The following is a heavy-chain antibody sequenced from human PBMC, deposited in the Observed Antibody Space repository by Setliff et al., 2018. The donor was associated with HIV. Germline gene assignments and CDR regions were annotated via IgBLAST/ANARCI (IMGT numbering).Heavy chain of an antibody. CDR2: MNPNSGVS. CDR3: ARGKGVGGVIITGGLDV. J-gene: IGHJ6*02. D-gene: IGHD3-10*01. Sequence: GASVKVSCKPSGHTFTNYDIHWMRRATGQGLEWMGWMNPNSGVSGYALKFHDRVTMTRDTSITTAYMELSSLTSEDTAVYYCARGKGVGGVIITGGLDVWGQGTTVTVSS. V-gene: IGHV1-8*01. CDR1: GHTFTNYD.